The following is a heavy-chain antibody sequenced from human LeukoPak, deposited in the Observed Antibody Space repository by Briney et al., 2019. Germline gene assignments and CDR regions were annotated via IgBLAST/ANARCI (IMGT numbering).Heavy chain of an antibody. CDR3: ARQYDYYDSSGYANPWCYFDY. CDR1: GFTFSSYS. Sequence: GGSLRLSCAASGFTFSSYSMNWVRQAPGKGLEWVSSISSSSSYIYYADSVKGRFTISRDNAKNSLYLQMNSLRAEDTAVYYCARQYDYYDSSGYANPWCYFDYWGQGTLVTVSS. V-gene: IGHV3-21*01. D-gene: IGHD3-22*01. CDR2: ISSSSSYI. J-gene: IGHJ4*02.